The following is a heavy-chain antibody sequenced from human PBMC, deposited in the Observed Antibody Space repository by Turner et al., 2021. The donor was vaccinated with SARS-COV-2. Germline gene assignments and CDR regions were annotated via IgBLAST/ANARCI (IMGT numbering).Heavy chain of an antibody. CDR3: ARDPNSGASL. J-gene: IGHJ4*02. Sequence: EEQLVESGGGLVQPGGSLRLSCTASGFTFSNWMHWVRQAPGKGLGWVANIKQDGSEKYFVDSVKGRFTISRDNAKNSLYLQMNSLRAEDTAGYYCARDPNSGASLWGQGILVTVSS. CDR1: GFTFSNW. CDR2: IKQDGSEK. D-gene: IGHD2-15*01. V-gene: IGHV3-7*04.